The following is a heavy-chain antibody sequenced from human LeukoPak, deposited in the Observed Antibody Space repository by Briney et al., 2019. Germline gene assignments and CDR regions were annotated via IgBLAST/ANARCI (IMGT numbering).Heavy chain of an antibody. Sequence: SETLSLTCAVSGGSMRNYYWSWIRQPPGKGLEWIGYTYDSGSSSYNPSLRSRVSISIDTSKNQFSLNLSSVTAADTAVYYCARGWTSSWYYFDFWGQGTLVTVSS. CDR1: GGSMRNYY. CDR3: ARGWTSSWYYFDF. D-gene: IGHD2-2*01. V-gene: IGHV4-59*01. J-gene: IGHJ4*02. CDR2: TYDSGSS.